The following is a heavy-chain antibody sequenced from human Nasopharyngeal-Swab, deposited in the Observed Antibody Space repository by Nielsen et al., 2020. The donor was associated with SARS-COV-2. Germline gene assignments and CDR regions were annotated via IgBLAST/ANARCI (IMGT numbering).Heavy chain of an antibody. D-gene: IGHD6-19*01. CDR2: IYYSGST. J-gene: IGHJ3*02. CDR3: ARLTVSSSGISSGAFDI. CDR1: GGSISSSSYY. Sequence: SETLSLTCTVSGGSISSSSYYWGWIRQPPGKGLEWIGSIYYSGSTYYNPSLKSRVTISVDTSKNQFSLKLSSVTAADTAVYYCARLTVSSSGISSGAFDIWSQGTMVTVSS. V-gene: IGHV4-39*01.